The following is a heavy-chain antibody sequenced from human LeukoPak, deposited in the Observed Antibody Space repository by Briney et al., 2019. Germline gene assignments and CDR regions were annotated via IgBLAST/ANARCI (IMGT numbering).Heavy chain of an antibody. J-gene: IGHJ4*02. Sequence: PGGSLRLSCAASGFTFSSYWMSWVRQAPGKGLEWVANIKQDGSEKYYVDSVKGRFTISRDNAKNSLYLRMNSLRAEDTAVYYCAREGSVVVPAAISYWGQGTLVTVSS. CDR1: GFTFSSYW. CDR3: AREGSVVVPAAISY. V-gene: IGHV3-7*01. CDR2: IKQDGSEK. D-gene: IGHD2-2*01.